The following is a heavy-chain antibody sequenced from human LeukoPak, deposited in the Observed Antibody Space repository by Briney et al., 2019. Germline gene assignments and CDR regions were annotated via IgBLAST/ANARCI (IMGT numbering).Heavy chain of an antibody. D-gene: IGHD3-10*01. CDR1: GLTFSSYA. CDR3: AKSSSGSSYNVLDY. Sequence: GGSLRLSCAASGLTFSSYAMSWVSQAPGKGLEWVSAFSGSCGSTYYADSVKGRFTISRDDSKNTLYLQMTSLRAEDTAVYYCAKSSSGSSYNVLDYWGQGTLVTVSS. J-gene: IGHJ4*02. V-gene: IGHV3-23*01. CDR2: FSGSCGST.